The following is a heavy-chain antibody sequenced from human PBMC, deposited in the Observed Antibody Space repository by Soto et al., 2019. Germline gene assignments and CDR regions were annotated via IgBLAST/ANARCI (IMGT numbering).Heavy chain of an antibody. CDR1: GYTFTSYG. Sequence: QVQLVQSGAEVKKPGASVKVSCKASGYTFTSYGISWVRQAPGQGLEWMGWISAYNGNTKDVQKFQGRATMTTDTPTSTASMELRSLRSDDTAVYSCARVAAAGLNDYWGQGTLVTVSS. CDR3: ARVAAAGLNDY. D-gene: IGHD6-13*01. J-gene: IGHJ4*02. CDR2: ISAYNGNT. V-gene: IGHV1-18*01.